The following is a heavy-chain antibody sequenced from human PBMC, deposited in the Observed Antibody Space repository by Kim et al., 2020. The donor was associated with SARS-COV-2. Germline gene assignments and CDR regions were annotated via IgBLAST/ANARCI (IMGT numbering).Heavy chain of an antibody. D-gene: IGHD6-13*01. CDR1: GYTFTNYA. Sequence: ASGKVSCKASGYTFTNYAMIWMRQAPGQGLEWMGWIKTNTGNPTYAQGFTGRFVFSMDTSITTAYLQISNLKAEDTAVYYCATGGRAAGSVDYFDYWGQGTLVTVSS. V-gene: IGHV7-4-1*02. J-gene: IGHJ4*02. CDR3: ATGGRAAGSVDYFDY. CDR2: IKTNTGNP.